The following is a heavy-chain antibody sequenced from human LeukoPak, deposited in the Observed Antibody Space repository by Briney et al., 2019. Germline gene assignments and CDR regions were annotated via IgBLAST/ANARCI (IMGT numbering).Heavy chain of an antibody. CDR1: GFTFSSYA. Sequence: GRSLRLSCAASGFTFSSYAMHWVRPAPGKGLEWVAVISYDGSNKYYADSVKGRFTISRDNSKNTLYLQMNSLRAEDTAVYYCARDGYYYDSSGYYYIDYWGQGTLVTVSS. D-gene: IGHD3-22*01. J-gene: IGHJ4*02. CDR2: ISYDGSNK. V-gene: IGHV3-30-3*01. CDR3: ARDGYYYDSSGYYYIDY.